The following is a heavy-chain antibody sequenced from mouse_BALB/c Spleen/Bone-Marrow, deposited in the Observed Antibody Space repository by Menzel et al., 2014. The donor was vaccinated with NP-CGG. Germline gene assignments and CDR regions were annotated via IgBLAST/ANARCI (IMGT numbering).Heavy chain of an antibody. Sequence: QVQLQQPGPELVKPGASVKISCKASGYTFTDYYINWVKQRPGQGLEWIGWIYPGSGNTKYNEKFKGKATLTVDTSSSKSCMHLTRVTAEYNAVEFCARRKYDVGYMDYWGPGTSVTVSS. CDR1: GYTFTDYY. CDR3: ARRKYDVGYMDY. CDR2: IYPGSGNT. D-gene: IGHD2-14*01. J-gene: IGHJ4*01. V-gene: IGHV1-84*02.